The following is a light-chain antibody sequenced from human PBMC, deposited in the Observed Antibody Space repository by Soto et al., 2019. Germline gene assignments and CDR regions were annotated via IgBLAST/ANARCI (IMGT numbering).Light chain of an antibody. CDR2: DAS. J-gene: IGKJ2*01. CDR3: QQYDRSPRT. V-gene: IGKV3-20*01. CDR1: QSLSSRY. Sequence: EIVLTQSPGTLSSSPGERDTLSCRASQSLSSRYLAWYQQKRGQAPRLLIYDASSRATGIPDRFSGSGSGTDVTLTISRLEPEDFAGYYCQQYDRSPRTFGQGTKLEI.